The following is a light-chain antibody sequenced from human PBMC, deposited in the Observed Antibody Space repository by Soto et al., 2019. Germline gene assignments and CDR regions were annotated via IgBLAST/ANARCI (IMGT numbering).Light chain of an antibody. CDR1: QSVITY. CDR2: DAA. CDR3: QQRRSWPPTIT. J-gene: IGKJ5*01. V-gene: IGKV3-11*01. Sequence: EIVLTHSPATLSLSPGERATLSCSASQSVITYLAWYQQRQGQAPRLLIYDAAYRATDIPPRFSGSGSGTDFTLTISSLEPEDFAVYYCQQRRSWPPTITFGQGTRLEI.